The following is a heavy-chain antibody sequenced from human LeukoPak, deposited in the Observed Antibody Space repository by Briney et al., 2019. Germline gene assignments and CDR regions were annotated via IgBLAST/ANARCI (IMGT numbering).Heavy chain of an antibody. Sequence: PGGSLRLSCAASGFTFSDYYMSWIRQAPGKGLEWVSYISSSGSTIYYADSAKGRFTISRDNAKNSLYLQMNSLRAEDTAVYYCAGGRYCSSTSCYGPGGFDPWGQGTLVTVSS. CDR2: ISSSGSTI. CDR3: AGGRYCSSTSCYGPGGFDP. J-gene: IGHJ5*02. V-gene: IGHV3-11*01. CDR1: GFTFSDYY. D-gene: IGHD2-2*01.